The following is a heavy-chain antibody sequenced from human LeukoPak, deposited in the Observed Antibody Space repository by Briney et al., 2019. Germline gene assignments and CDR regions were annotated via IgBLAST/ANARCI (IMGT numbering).Heavy chain of an antibody. J-gene: IGHJ4*02. D-gene: IGHD3-16*02. CDR2: INHSGST. Sequence: SETLSLTCAVYGGSFSGYYWSWIRQPPGKGLEGIGEINHSGSTNYNPSLKSRVTISVDTSKNQFSLKLSSVTAADTAVYYCARDHVITFGGVIVPYYFDYWGQGTLVTVSS. CDR3: ARDHVITFGGVIVPYYFDY. V-gene: IGHV4-34*01. CDR1: GGSFSGYY.